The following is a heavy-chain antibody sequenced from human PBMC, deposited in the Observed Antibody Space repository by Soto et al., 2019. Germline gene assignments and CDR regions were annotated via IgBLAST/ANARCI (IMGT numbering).Heavy chain of an antibody. CDR3: ARDHLILPAHDFFYGSDV. J-gene: IGHJ6*02. CDR2: ISWSGGTI. D-gene: IGHD2-21*02. Sequence: EVQVVESGGGLVQPGRSLRLSCVVSGLSFDDYAMHWVRQAPGKGLEWVAGISWSGGTIDYADSVKGRFIISRDNDKNSLHLQLNNLRAEDTAVYYCARDHLILPAHDFFYGSDVWGRGATVTVSS. V-gene: IGHV3-9*01. CDR1: GLSFDDYA.